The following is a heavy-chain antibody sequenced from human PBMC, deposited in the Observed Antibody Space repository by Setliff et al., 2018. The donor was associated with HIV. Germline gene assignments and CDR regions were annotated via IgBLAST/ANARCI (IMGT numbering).Heavy chain of an antibody. CDR2: VNHNGNI. V-gene: IGHV4-34*01. J-gene: IGHJ6*02. CDR1: GVPLSDYY. CDR3: ARRGDFFYYAMDV. Sequence: SETLSLTCILNGVPLSDYYWNWIRQSPGKGLEWIVEVNHNGNINYNPSLKSRVTVSVDTSKTQYSLKLSSVTAADTAVYYCARRGDFFYYAMDVWGQGTTVTVSS.